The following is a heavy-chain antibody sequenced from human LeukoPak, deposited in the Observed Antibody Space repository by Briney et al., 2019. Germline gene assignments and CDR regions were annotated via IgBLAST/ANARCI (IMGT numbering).Heavy chain of an antibody. CDR2: IKQDGSEK. CDR1: GFTFSSYW. Sequence: GGSLRLSCAASGFTFSSYWMSWVRQAPGKGLEWVANIKQDGSEKYYVDSVKGRFTISRDNAKNSLYLQMNSLRAEDTAVYYCARDPQLRWYGGYYYYYYMDVWGKGTTVTVSS. CDR3: ARDPQLRWYGGYYYYYYMDV. D-gene: IGHD4-23*01. J-gene: IGHJ6*03. V-gene: IGHV3-7*01.